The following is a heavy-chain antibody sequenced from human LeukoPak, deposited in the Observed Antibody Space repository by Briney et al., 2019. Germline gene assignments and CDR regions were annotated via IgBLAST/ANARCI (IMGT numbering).Heavy chain of an antibody. Sequence: SETQSLTCTVSGGSISSNYWSWIRQPPGKGLEWIGYIYYSGSTSYNPSLKSRISISVDTSKNQFSLKLSSVTTADTAVYYCARDDSNYYDSSGFDHWGQGTLVTVSS. CDR2: IYYSGST. V-gene: IGHV4-59*01. D-gene: IGHD3-22*01. CDR1: GGSISSNY. J-gene: IGHJ4*02. CDR3: ARDDSNYYDSSGFDH.